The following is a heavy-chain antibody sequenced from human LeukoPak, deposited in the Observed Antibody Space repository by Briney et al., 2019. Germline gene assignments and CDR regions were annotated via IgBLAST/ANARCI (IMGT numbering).Heavy chain of an antibody. V-gene: IGHV3-48*03. Sequence: GGTLRLSCAASGFTFSSYEMNWVRQAPGKGLEWVSYISSSGSTIYYADTVKGRYTISRDNAKNSLYLQMNSLRAEDTAVYYCARSTYDIWTGYYFDYWGQGTLVTVSS. D-gene: IGHD3-9*01. CDR2: ISSSGSTI. CDR3: ARSTYDIWTGYYFDY. J-gene: IGHJ4*02. CDR1: GFTFSSYE.